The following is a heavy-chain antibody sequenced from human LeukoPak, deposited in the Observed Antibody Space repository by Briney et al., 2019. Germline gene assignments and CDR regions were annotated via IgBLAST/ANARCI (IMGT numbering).Heavy chain of an antibody. V-gene: IGHV3-66*01. J-gene: IGHJ5*02. CDR3: ARSPAYSSSSGNNWFDP. CDR1: EFSVGSNY. Sequence: GGSLRLSCAASEFSVGSNYMSWVRKAPGKGLEWVSLIYSGGSTNYADSVKGRFTISRDNAKNSLYLQMNSLRAEDTAVYYCARSPAYSSSSGNNWFDPWGQGTLVTVSS. CDR2: IYSGGST. D-gene: IGHD6-6*01.